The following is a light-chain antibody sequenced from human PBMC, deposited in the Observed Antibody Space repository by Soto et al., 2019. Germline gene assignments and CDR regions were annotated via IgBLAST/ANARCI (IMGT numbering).Light chain of an antibody. CDR2: EVS. J-gene: IGLJ1*01. Sequence: QSALTQPPSASGSLGQSVTISCTGTSSDVGAYNYVSWYQQHPGKAPKLMIYEVSKRPSGVPDRFSGSKSGNTASLTVSGLQAEDEADCYCSSYAGSNKSVFGTGTKLTVL. CDR1: SSDVGAYNY. V-gene: IGLV2-8*01. CDR3: SSYAGSNKSV.